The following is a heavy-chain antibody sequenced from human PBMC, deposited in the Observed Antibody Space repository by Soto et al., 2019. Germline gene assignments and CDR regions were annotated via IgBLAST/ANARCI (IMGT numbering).Heavy chain of an antibody. CDR2: IDPSDSYT. D-gene: IGHD6-13*01. V-gene: IGHV5-10-1*01. J-gene: IGHJ4*02. Sequence: EVQLVQSGAEVKKPGESLRISCKGSGYSFTSYWISWVRQMPGKGLGWKGRIDPSDSYTNYSPSFQGHVTISADKSISTADLQWSSLKASDTAMYYCARLQAAAGDNDLTFDYWGQGTLVTVSS. CDR3: ARLQAAAGDNDLTFDY. CDR1: GYSFTSYW.